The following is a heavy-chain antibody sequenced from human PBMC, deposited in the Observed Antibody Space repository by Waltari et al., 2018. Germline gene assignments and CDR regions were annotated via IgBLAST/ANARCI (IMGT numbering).Heavy chain of an antibody. CDR1: GFTFSSYG. Sequence: EVQLVESGGGWVQPGGSLRPSCPASGFTFSSYGMNWVRQAPGKGLEWISYISGSGTTIYYADSVKGRFTISRDDAENSLYLQMNSLRAEDTALYYCARRFDSWGQGTRVTVSS. J-gene: IGHJ4*02. V-gene: IGHV3-48*03. CDR3: ARRFDS. CDR2: ISGSGTTI.